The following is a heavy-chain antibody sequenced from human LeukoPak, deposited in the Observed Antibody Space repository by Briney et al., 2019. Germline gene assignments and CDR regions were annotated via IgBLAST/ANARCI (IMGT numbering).Heavy chain of an antibody. J-gene: IGHJ6*03. V-gene: IGHV3-21*01. D-gene: IGHD2-2*01. CDR1: GFTFSSYS. CDR2: ISISSSYI. CDR3: ARVILGYCSSTSCYYYYMDV. Sequence: PGGSLRLSCAASGFTFSSYSMNWVRQAPGKGREWLSSISISSSYIYYADSVKGRFTISRDNAKNSLYLQMNSLRAEDTAVYYCARVILGYCSSTSCYYYYMDVWGKGTTVTVSS.